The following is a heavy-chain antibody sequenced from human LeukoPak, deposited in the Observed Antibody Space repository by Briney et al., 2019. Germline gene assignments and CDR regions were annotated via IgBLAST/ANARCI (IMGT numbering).Heavy chain of an antibody. Sequence: PGGSLRLSCAASGFTFSSYGMYWVRQAPGEGLECVALISFDGSNKYYADSVKGRFTISRDNSKNTLYLQMNSLRAEDTAVYYCAKVWQQLAFDYWGQGTLVTVSS. CDR2: ISFDGSNK. CDR1: GFTFSSYG. CDR3: AKVWQQLAFDY. V-gene: IGHV3-30*18. D-gene: IGHD6-13*01. J-gene: IGHJ4*02.